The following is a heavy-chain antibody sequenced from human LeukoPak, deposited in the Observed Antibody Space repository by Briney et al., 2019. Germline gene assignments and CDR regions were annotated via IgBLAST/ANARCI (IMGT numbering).Heavy chain of an antibody. V-gene: IGHV4-59*01. CDR1: GGSISNYY. Sequence: SETLSLTCTVSGGSISNYYWSWIRQPPGKGLEWIGYIYYSGSTNYNPSLKSRVTISVDTSKNQFSLKLSSVTAADTAVYYCARAPYYYYMDVWGKGTTVTVSS. CDR3: ARAPYYYYMDV. J-gene: IGHJ6*03. CDR2: IYYSGST.